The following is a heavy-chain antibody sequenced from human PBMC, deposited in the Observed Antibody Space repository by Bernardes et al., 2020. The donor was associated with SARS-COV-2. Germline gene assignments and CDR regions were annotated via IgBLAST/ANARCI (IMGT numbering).Heavy chain of an antibody. V-gene: IGHV1-2*02. D-gene: IGHD2-21*02. J-gene: IGHJ3*02. CDR2: INPNSGVT. CDR3: ARDTRDLRNAFDI. CDR1: GYTFTGYY. Sequence: ASVKVSCKASGYTFTGYYIHWVRQAPGQGLEWMGWINPNSGVTNYAQKFQGRVTMTRDPSISTAYMDLSRLRSDDTAVYYCARDTRDLRNAFDIWGQGTMVTVSS.